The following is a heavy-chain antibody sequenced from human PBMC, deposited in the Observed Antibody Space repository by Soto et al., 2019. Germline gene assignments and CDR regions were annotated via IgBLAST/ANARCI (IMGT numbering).Heavy chain of an antibody. CDR1: GGSISSYY. CDR2: IYYSGST. CDR3: ARDWDLRVGIAAAGTDYYGMDV. J-gene: IGHJ6*02. V-gene: IGHV4-59*01. Sequence: SETLSLTCTVSGGSISSYYWSWIRQPPGKGLEWIGDIYYSGSTNYNPSLKSRVTISVDTSKNQFSLKLSSVTAADTAVYYCARDWDLRVGIAAAGTDYYGMDVWGQGTTVTVSS. D-gene: IGHD6-13*01.